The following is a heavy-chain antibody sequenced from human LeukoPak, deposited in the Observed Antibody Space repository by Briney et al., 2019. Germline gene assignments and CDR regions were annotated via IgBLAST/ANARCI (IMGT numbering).Heavy chain of an antibody. CDR1: GYTSTSYY. CDR2: INPSGGST. V-gene: IGHV1-46*03. J-gene: IGHJ5*02. Sequence: ASVKVSCKASGYTSTSYYMHWVRQAPGQGLEWMGIINPSGGSTSYAQKFQGRVTMTRDTSTSTVYMELSSLRSEDTAVYYCAREDCSSTSCYLIGWFDPWGQGTLVTVSS. CDR3: AREDCSSTSCYLIGWFDP. D-gene: IGHD2-2*01.